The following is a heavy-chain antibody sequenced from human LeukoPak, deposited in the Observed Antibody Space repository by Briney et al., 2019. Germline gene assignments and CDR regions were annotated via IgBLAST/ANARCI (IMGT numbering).Heavy chain of an antibody. CDR3: ARDIGYGGKHSVDY. J-gene: IGHJ4*02. D-gene: IGHD4-23*01. V-gene: IGHV3-74*01. CDR1: GFTFSSYW. Sequence: GGCLRLSCAASGFTFSSYWMHWVRQAPGKGLVWVSRINSDGSSTSYADSVKGRFTISRDNAKNTLYLQMNSLRAEDTAVYYCARDIGYGGKHSVDYWGQGTLVTVSS. CDR2: INSDGSST.